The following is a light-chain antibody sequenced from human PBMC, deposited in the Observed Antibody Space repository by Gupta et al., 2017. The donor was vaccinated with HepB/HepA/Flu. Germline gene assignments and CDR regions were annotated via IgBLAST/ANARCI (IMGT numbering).Light chain of an antibody. Sequence: EIVITQSPATLSVSPGERATLSCRASQSISSNLAWYQQIPGQAPRLIIFGASTRANGVPARFSGSGSGTEFTLTISSLQSEDFAVYYCQQYKIRPLTFGGGTKVEIK. CDR2: GAS. CDR1: QSISSN. V-gene: IGKV3-15*01. CDR3: QQYKIRPLT. J-gene: IGKJ4*01.